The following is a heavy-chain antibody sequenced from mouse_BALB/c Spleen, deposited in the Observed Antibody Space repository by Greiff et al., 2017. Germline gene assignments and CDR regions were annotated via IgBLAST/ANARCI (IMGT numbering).Heavy chain of an antibody. Sequence: QVQLQQSGAELARPGASVKLSCKASGYTFTSYWMQWVKQRPGQGLEWIGAIYPGDGDTRYTQKFKGKATLTADKSSSTAYMQLSSLASEDSAVYYCARSFYDGYYGYAMDYWGQGTSVTVSS. D-gene: IGHD2-3*01. V-gene: IGHV1-87*01. J-gene: IGHJ4*01. CDR3: ARSFYDGYYGYAMDY. CDR1: GYTFTSYW. CDR2: IYPGDGDT.